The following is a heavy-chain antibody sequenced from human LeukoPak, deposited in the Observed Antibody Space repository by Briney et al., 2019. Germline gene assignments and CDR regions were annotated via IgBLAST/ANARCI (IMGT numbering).Heavy chain of an antibody. CDR2: IGGSGDKT. Sequence: GGSLRLSCAASGFTFNRNAISWVRQAPGKGLEWVSTIGGSGDKTFYADSVKGRFTISRDNSKNMLHLQMSSLTGEDTALYYCAKGPRPDITVAHTLEKWGQGTLVTVSS. CDR1: GFTFNRNA. J-gene: IGHJ4*02. CDR3: AKGPRPDITVAHTLEK. D-gene: IGHD6-19*01. V-gene: IGHV3-23*01.